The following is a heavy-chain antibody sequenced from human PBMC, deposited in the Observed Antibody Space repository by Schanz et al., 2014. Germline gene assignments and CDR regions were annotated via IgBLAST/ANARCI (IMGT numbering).Heavy chain of an antibody. CDR1: GFTFSSYG. D-gene: IGHD2-2*01. CDR3: AKDSTHIDIVLVPTAIDY. CDR2: MSYDGSIK. Sequence: QLVGSGGGLVQPGRSLRLSCAASGFTFSSYGMHWVRQAPGKGLEWVAAMSYDGSIKYYGDSVKGRFTISRDNSKNTLYLHMNTLRSEDTAVYYCAKDSTHIDIVLVPTAIDYWGQGTLVTVSS. J-gene: IGHJ4*02. V-gene: IGHV3-30*18.